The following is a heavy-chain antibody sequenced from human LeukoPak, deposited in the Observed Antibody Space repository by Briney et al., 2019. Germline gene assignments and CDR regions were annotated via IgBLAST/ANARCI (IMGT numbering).Heavy chain of an antibody. CDR2: INHSGST. V-gene: IGHV4-34*01. CDR1: GGSFSGYY. J-gene: IGHJ4*02. CDR3: ASGGWYRGY. Sequence: MTSETLSLTCAVYGGSFSGYYWTWIRQPPGKGLEWIGEINHSGSTNYNPSLKSRVTISVDTSKNQFSLKLTSVTAADTAVYYCASGGWYRGYWGQGTLVTVSS. D-gene: IGHD6-19*01.